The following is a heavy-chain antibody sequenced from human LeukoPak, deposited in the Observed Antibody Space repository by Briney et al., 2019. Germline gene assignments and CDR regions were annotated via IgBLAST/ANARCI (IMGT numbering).Heavy chain of an antibody. J-gene: IGHJ4*02. V-gene: IGHV3-7*03. CDR1: GFSFNRYW. Sequence: GGSLRLTCIGSGFSFNRYWMSWVRQAPGKGLEWVANIRQEGGERYYVDSVKGRFTISRNNAERSVYLQMNSLRAEDTALYYCAKDQYSSSSVHFDYWGQGTLVTVSS. D-gene: IGHD6-13*01. CDR3: AKDQYSSSSVHFDY. CDR2: IRQEGGER.